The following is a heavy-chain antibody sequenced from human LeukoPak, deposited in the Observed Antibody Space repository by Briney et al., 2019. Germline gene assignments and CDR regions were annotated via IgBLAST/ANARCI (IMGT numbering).Heavy chain of an antibody. CDR1: GFTVSSNY. CDR3: ARVPFYDFWSGPGYFDY. D-gene: IGHD3-3*01. J-gene: IGHJ4*02. Sequence: GGSLRLSCAASGFTVSSNYMSWARQAPGKGLELVSVIHSGGGTYYADSGKGRFTISRDISENTLYLQMNSLRAEDTAVYYCARVPFYDFWSGPGYFDYWGQGTLVTVSS. V-gene: IGHV3-66*01. CDR2: IHSGGGT.